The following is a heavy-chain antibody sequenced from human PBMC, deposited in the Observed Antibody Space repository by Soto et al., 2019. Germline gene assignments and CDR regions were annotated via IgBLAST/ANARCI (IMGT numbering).Heavy chain of an antibody. Sequence: PSETLSLTCTVSGGSISSSSYYWGWIRQPPGKGLEWIGSIYYSGSTNYNPSLKSRVTISVDTSKNQFSLKLSSVTAADTAVYYCASRLEYSSSSYPNWFDPWGQGTLVTVSS. J-gene: IGHJ5*02. CDR3: ASRLEYSSSSYPNWFDP. D-gene: IGHD6-6*01. V-gene: IGHV4-39*07. CDR1: GGSISSSSYY. CDR2: IYYSGST.